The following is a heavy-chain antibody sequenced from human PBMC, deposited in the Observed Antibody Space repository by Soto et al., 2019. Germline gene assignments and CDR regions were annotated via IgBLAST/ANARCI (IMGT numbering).Heavy chain of an antibody. V-gene: IGHV3-30*18. CDR1: GFTFRTYG. CDR3: AKEGDYYAMDV. CDR2: ISYDGSNE. Sequence: QVQLVESGGGVVQPGRSLRLSCAASGFTFRTYGMHWVRQAPGKGLEWVAVISYDGSNEYYADSVKVRFTVSRYDSRLYRYMNSLRAEDTAVYYCAKEGDYYAMDVWGQGTTVTVSS. J-gene: IGHJ6*02.